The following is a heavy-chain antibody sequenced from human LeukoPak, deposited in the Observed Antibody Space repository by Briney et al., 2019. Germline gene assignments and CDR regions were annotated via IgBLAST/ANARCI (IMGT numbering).Heavy chain of an antibody. CDR1: GGSISSYY. Sequence: PSETLSLTCTVSGGSISSYYWSWIRQPPGKGLEWIGYIYYSGSTNYNPSLKRRVTISVDTSKNQFSLKLSSVTAADTAVYYCARSRQEYYYDSSGYLYWGQGALVTVSS. J-gene: IGHJ4*02. CDR2: IYYSGST. V-gene: IGHV4-59*01. CDR3: ARSRQEYYYDSSGYLY. D-gene: IGHD3-22*01.